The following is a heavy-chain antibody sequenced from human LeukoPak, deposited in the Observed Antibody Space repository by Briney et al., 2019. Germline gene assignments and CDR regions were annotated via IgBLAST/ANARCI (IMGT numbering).Heavy chain of an antibody. J-gene: IGHJ4*02. V-gene: IGHV4-4*07. CDR3: ARLYDDFCGGYSYYFDF. CDR2: IYTSGST. Sequence: SETLSLTCTVSGGSISSYYWSWIRQPAGKGLEWIGRIYTSGSTNYNPSLKSRVTMSVDTSKNQFSLNLSSVTAADTAVYYCARLYDDFCGGYSYYFDFWGQGTRVPVSS. CDR1: GGSISSYY. D-gene: IGHD3-3*01.